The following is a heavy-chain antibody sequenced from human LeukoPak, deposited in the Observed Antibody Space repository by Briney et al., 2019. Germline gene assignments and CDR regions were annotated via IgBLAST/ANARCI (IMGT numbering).Heavy chain of an antibody. CDR3: AKDRRITGTTGGWFDP. CDR1: GFTFSIYA. Sequence: GRSLRLSCAASGFTFSIYAMSWVRQAPGDGREWVLAISGSGGSTYYADSVKGRLTISRDNSKNTLYLQMTSQRAKPPDVHYCAKDRRITGTTGGWFDPWGQGTLVTVSS. D-gene: IGHD1-7*01. J-gene: IGHJ5*02. V-gene: IGHV3-23*01. CDR2: ISGSGGST.